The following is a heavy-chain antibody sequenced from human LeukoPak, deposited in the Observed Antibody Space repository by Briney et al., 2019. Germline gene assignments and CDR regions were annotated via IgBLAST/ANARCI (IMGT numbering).Heavy chain of an antibody. CDR1: GFTFSNYG. V-gene: IGHV3-30*18. CDR3: AKNEAGAAYYFDY. Sequence: GGSLRLSCAGAGFTFSNYGMHWVRQAPGKGLEWVAVISYDGSNKYYADSVKGRFTISRDNSKNTLHPQMNSLRAEDTAVYYCAKNEAGAAYYFDYWGQGTLVTVSS. CDR2: ISYDGSNK. D-gene: IGHD1-26*01. J-gene: IGHJ4*02.